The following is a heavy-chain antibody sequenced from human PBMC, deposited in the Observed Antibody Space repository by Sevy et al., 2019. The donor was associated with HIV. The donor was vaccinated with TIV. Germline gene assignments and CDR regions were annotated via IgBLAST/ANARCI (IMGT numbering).Heavy chain of an antibody. D-gene: IGHD3-3*01. J-gene: IGHJ3*02. V-gene: IGHV3-30*04. CDR1: GFAFSSHA. Sequence: GGSLRLSCAASGFAFSSHAMHWVRQAPGKGLEWVAFIAYDGSNKNYADSVKGRFTLSRDNSKNTLYLQMNSLGAEDTAVYYCARPRFLEWLSSAAFDIWGQGTMVTVSS. CDR2: IAYDGSNK. CDR3: ARPRFLEWLSSAAFDI.